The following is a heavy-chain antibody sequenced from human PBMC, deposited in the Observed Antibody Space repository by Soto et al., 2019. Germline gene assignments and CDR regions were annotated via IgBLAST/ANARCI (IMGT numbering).Heavy chain of an antibody. J-gene: IGHJ6*02. CDR3: AKDCLITIFGVVGYYGMDV. CDR2: ISYDGSNK. V-gene: IGHV3-30*18. D-gene: IGHD3-3*01. CDR1: GFTFSSYG. Sequence: GGSLRLSCAASGFTFSSYGMHWVRQAPGKGLEWVAVISYDGSNKYYADSVKGRFTISRDNSKNTLYLQMNSLRAEDTAVYYCAKDCLITIFGVVGYYGMDVWGQGTTVTVSS.